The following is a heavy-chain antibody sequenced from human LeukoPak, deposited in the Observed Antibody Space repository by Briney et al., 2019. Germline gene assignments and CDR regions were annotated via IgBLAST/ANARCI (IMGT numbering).Heavy chain of an antibody. D-gene: IGHD6-19*01. J-gene: IGHJ4*02. CDR2: IYYSGST. V-gene: IGHV4-38-2*02. CDR1: GYSISSGYY. CDR3: ARGRINSSGWGLNDY. Sequence: ASETLSLTCSVSGYSISSGYYWGWIRQPPGKGLEWIGSIYYSGSTYYNPSLKSRVTISVDTSKNQFSLKLSSVTAADTAVYYCARGRINSSGWGLNDYWGQGTLVTVSS.